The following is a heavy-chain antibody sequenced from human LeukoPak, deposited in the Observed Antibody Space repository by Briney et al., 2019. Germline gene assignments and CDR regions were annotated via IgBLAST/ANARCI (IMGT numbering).Heavy chain of an antibody. J-gene: IGHJ4*02. CDR3: ARVGGLSSSSRGYYFDY. Sequence: GGSLGLSCAASGFTFSSYSMNWVRQAPGKGLEWVSSISSSSSYIYYADSVKGRFTISRDNAKNSLYLQMNSLRAEDTAVYYCARVGGLSSSSRGYYFDYWGQGTLVTVSS. D-gene: IGHD6-6*01. CDR2: ISSSSSYI. CDR1: GFTFSSYS. V-gene: IGHV3-21*01.